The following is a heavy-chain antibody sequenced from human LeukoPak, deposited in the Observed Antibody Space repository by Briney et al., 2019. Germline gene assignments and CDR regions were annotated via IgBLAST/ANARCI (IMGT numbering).Heavy chain of an antibody. V-gene: IGHV4-61*02. CDR1: GGSISSSSYY. Sequence: SETLSLTCTVSGGSISSSSYYWSWIRQPAGKGLEWIGRIYTSGSTNYNPSLKSRVTISVDTSKNQFSLKLSSVTAADTAVYYCARDHYDFPLIDWYFDLWGRGTLVTVSS. CDR2: IYTSGST. CDR3: ARDHYDFPLIDWYFDL. D-gene: IGHD3-3*01. J-gene: IGHJ2*01.